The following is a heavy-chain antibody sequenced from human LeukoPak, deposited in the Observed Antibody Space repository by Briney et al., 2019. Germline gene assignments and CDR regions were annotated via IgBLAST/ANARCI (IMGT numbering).Heavy chain of an antibody. D-gene: IGHD1-26*01. CDR2: IYHSGST. V-gene: IGHV4-38-2*02. J-gene: IGHJ4*02. CDR3: AREDSGSSTWRLDY. Sequence: SETLSLTCTVSGYSVSSGYYWGRIRQPPGKGLEWIGSIYHSGSTYYNPSLKSRVTISVDTSKNQFSLKLSSVTAADTAVYYCAREDSGSSTWRLDYWGQGTLVTVSS. CDR1: GYSVSSGYY.